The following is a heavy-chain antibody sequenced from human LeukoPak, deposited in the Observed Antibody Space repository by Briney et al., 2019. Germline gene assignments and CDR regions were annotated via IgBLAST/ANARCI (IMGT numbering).Heavy chain of an antibody. D-gene: IGHD6-13*01. CDR2: ISYDGSNK. CDR1: GFTFSSYG. CDR3: AKEWQQLVPDDYYYYYGMDV. J-gene: IGHJ6*02. V-gene: IGHV3-30*18. Sequence: PGRSLRLSCAASGFTFSSYGMHWVRQAPGKGLEWVAVISYDGSNKYYADFVKGRFTISRDNSKNTLYLQMNSLRAEDTAVYYCAKEWQQLVPDDYYYYYGMDVWGQGTTVTVSS.